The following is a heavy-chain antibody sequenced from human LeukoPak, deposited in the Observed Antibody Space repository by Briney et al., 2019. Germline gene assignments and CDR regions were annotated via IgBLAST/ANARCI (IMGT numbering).Heavy chain of an antibody. V-gene: IGHV3-64*01. CDR1: GFTFSSYA. D-gene: IGHD3-22*01. CDR3: ARVMHRSYYYDSSGYYSS. J-gene: IGHJ4*02. CDR2: ISSNGGST. Sequence: GRSLRLSCAASGFTFSSYAMHWVRQAPGKGLEYVSAISSNGGSTYYANSVKGRFTISRDNSKNTLYLQMGSLRAEDMAVYYCARVMHRSYYYDSSGYYSSWGQGTLVTVSS.